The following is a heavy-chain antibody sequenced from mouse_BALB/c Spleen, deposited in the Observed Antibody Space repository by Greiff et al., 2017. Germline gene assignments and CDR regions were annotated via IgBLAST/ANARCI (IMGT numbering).Heavy chain of an antibody. J-gene: IGHJ3*01. Sequence: VQLKESGGGLVQPGGSRKLSCAASGFTFSSFGMHWVRQAPEKGLEWVAYISSGSSTIYYADTVKGRFTISRDNPKNTLFLQMTSLRSEDTAMYYCARASGYGAWFAYWGQGTLVTVSA. CDR2: ISSGSSTI. D-gene: IGHD3-1*01. CDR3: ARASGYGAWFAY. V-gene: IGHV5-17*02. CDR1: GFTFSSFG.